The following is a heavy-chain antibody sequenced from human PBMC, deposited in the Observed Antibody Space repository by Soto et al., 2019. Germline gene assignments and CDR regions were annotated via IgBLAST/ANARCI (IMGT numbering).Heavy chain of an antibody. CDR2: IYYSGST. V-gene: IGHV4-59*01. Sequence: SETLSLTCTVSGGSISSYYWSWIRQPPGKGLEWIGYIYYSGSTNYNPSLKSRVTISVDTSKNQFSLKLSSVTAADTAVYYCARVKESGVYFDYWGQGTLVTVSS. CDR1: GGSISSYY. D-gene: IGHD3-10*01. J-gene: IGHJ4*02. CDR3: ARVKESGVYFDY.